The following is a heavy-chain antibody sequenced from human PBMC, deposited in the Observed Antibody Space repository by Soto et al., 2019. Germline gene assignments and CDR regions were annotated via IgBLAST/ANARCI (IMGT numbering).Heavy chain of an antibody. V-gene: IGHV3-74*01. CDR2: INSDGSST. Sequence: GGSLRLSCAASGFTFSSYWMHWVRQAPGKGLVWVSRINSDGSSTSYADSVKGRFTISRDNAKNTLYLQMNSLRAEDTAVYYCASVTIFGVDDDYWGQGTLVTVSS. J-gene: IGHJ4*02. D-gene: IGHD3-3*01. CDR1: GFTFSSYW. CDR3: ASVTIFGVDDDY.